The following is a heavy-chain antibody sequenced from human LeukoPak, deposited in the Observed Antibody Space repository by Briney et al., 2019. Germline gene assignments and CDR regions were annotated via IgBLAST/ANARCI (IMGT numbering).Heavy chain of an antibody. CDR2: IAGGGGTT. D-gene: IGHD2-15*01. Sequence: HPGGSLRLSCAASEFTFSSYAMSWVRQAPGKGLEWVSVIAGGGGTTYYADSVKGRFTISRDNSKNTLYLQMNSLRVEDTAVYYCAKGSGSSSYSSIGYWGQGILVTVSS. CDR1: EFTFSSYA. J-gene: IGHJ4*02. V-gene: IGHV3-23*01. CDR3: AKGSGSSSYSSIGY.